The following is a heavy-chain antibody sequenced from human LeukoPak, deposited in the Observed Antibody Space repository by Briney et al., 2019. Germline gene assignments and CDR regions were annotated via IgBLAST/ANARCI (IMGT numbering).Heavy chain of an antibody. Sequence: EASVKVSCKVSGGTFSRYAISWVRQAPGQGLEWMGGIIPIFGTANYAQKFQGRVTITADESTSTAYMELSSLRSEDTAVYYCARGYYDSSGYYYGMDVWGQGTTVTVSS. CDR1: GGTFSRYA. V-gene: IGHV1-69*13. CDR3: ARGYYDSSGYYYGMDV. CDR2: IIPIFGTA. J-gene: IGHJ6*02. D-gene: IGHD3-22*01.